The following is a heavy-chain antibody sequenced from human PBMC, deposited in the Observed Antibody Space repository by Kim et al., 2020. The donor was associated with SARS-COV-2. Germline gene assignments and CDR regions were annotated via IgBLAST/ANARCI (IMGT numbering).Heavy chain of an antibody. J-gene: IGHJ4*02. V-gene: IGHV4-59*13. CDR2: IYYSGST. CDR3: ARGHYYDSSGYSTPFDY. CDR1: GGSISSYY. Sequence: SETLSLTCTVSGGSISSYYWSWIRQPPGKGLEWIGYIYYSGSTNYNPSLKSRVTISVDTSKNQFSLKLSSVTAADTAVYYCARGHYYDSSGYSTPFDYWGQGTLVTVSS. D-gene: IGHD3-22*01.